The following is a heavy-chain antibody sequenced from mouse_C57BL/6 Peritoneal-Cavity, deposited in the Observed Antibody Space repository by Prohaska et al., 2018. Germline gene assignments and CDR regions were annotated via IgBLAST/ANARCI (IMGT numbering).Heavy chain of an antibody. CDR2: IRLNTNNYEK. D-gene: IGHD4-1*01. CDR1: GFTFSNYW. CDR3: TKTAYYAMDY. J-gene: IGHJ4*01. Sequence: EVKLEESGGGLVQPGGSMKLSCVASGFTFSNYWMNWVRQSPEKGLEWVAQIRLNTNNYEKKYEGYVKGRLTISRDDAKSSVYLQMNNLSAEDTGIYYCTKTAYYAMDYWGQGTSVTVSS. V-gene: IGHV6-3*01.